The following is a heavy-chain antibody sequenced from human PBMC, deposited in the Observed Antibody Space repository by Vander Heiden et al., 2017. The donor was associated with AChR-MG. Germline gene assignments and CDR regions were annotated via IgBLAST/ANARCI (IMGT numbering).Heavy chain of an antibody. D-gene: IGHD2-2*01. Sequence: QVQLQQWGAGLFKPSETLSLTCAVYVGSFSGYSWSWLRQPPGKGLEWIGEINHSGSTNYNPSLKNRDTISVDTSKNQFSLKLSSVTAADTAVYYCARRKKGYCSSTSCEKINWFDPWGQGTLVTVSS. J-gene: IGHJ5*02. CDR1: VGSFSGYS. CDR2: INHSGST. V-gene: IGHV4-34*01. CDR3: ARRKKGYCSSTSCEKINWFDP.